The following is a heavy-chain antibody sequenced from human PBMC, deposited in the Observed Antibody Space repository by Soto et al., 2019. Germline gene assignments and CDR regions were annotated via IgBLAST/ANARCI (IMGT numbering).Heavy chain of an antibody. CDR2: ISGSGGST. Sequence: EVQLLESGGGLVQPGGSLRLSCAASGFTFSSYAMSWVRQAPGKGLEWVSAISGSGGSTYYADSVKGRFTISRDNSKNTLYLQMNSRRAEDTAVYYCAKDPSYSSGYYYYYGMDVWGQGTTVTVSS. CDR3: AKDPSYSSGYYYYYGMDV. CDR1: GFTFSSYA. V-gene: IGHV3-23*01. D-gene: IGHD6-19*01. J-gene: IGHJ6*02.